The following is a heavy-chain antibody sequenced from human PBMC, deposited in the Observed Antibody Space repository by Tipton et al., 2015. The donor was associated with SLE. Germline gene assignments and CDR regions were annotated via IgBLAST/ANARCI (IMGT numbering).Heavy chain of an antibody. D-gene: IGHD3-16*02. CDR2: IYYREGT. J-gene: IGHJ3*02. V-gene: IGHV4-59*08. CDR1: GDSINSYY. CDR3: ARHDRGRNAYDM. Sequence: SLTCTVSGDSINSYYWSWIRQPPGEGLEWIGYIYYREGTNYSPSLKSRVTISLDAPKNQLSRKLSSVTAADTAVYYCARHDRGRNAYDMWGQGTMVIVSS.